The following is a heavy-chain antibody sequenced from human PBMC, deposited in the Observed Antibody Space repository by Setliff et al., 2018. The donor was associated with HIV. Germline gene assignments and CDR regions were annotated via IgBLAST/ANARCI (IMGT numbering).Heavy chain of an antibody. D-gene: IGHD5-12*01. Sequence: SETLSLTCSVSGHSTSGYYWSWIRQPAGRGLEWIGRIHTSGNTNYNPSLRGRVTMSVDMSKNQFSLKLTSVSAADTAVYYCARDRIEFVAEDPHDVFDIWGRGTLVTVSS. CDR3: ARDRIEFVAEDPHDVFDI. J-gene: IGHJ3*02. CDR1: GHSTSGYY. CDR2: IHTSGNT. V-gene: IGHV4-4*07.